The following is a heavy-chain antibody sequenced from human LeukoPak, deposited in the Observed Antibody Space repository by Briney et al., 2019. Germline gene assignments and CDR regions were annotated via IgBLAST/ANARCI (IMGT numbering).Heavy chain of an antibody. CDR1: GFTFSSYA. CDR2: ISGSGGST. Sequence: PGGSLRLSCAASGFTFSSYAMSWVRQAPGKGLEWVSAISGSGGSTYYADSVRGRFTISRDNSKNTLYLQMLSLRGEDTAVYYCARGHSSGWFPDYWGQGTLVTVSS. CDR3: ARGHSSGWFPDY. D-gene: IGHD6-19*01. J-gene: IGHJ4*02. V-gene: IGHV3-23*01.